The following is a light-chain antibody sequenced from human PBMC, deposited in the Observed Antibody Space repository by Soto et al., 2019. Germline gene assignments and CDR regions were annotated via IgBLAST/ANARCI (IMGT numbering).Light chain of an antibody. J-gene: IGLJ1*01. V-gene: IGLV2-18*02. CDR3: SSYTSGSTLYV. CDR2: EVT. CDR1: SSDVGGYNF. Sequence: QSVLTQPPSASGSPGRSVTISCTGASSDVGGYNFVSWYQQHPGKAPKLLIYEVTKRPSGVPDRFSGSRSGSTASLTISGLQAEDEADYYCSSYTSGSTLYVFGTGTKVTVL.